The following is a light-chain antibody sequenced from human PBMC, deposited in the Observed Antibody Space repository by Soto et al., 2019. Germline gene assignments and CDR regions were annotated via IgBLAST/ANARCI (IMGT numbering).Light chain of an antibody. CDR1: QNIRTY. J-gene: IGKJ1*01. V-gene: IGKV1-39*01. CDR3: QQSFYAPPT. Sequence: DIQVTQSPSSLSASVGDRVTITCRASQNIRTYFTWYQQKPGKAPKLLIYEASDLQSGVPSRFSGSGSGTDFSLTITSLQPEDFATYYCQQSFYAPPTFGQGTKVEIK. CDR2: EAS.